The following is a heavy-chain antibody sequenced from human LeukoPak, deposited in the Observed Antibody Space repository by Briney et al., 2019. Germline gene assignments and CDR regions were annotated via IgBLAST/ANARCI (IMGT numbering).Heavy chain of an antibody. CDR3: ARGWLVTRDKIPLDY. CDR2: IYYSGST. CDR1: GVSISSGDYY. V-gene: IGHV4-30-4*01. J-gene: IGHJ4*02. Sequence: PSETLSLTCTVSGVSISSGDYYWSWIRQPPGKGLEWIGYIYYSGSTYYNPSLKSRVTISVDTSKNQFSLKLSSVTAADTAVYYCARGWLVTRDKIPLDYWGQGTLVTVSS. D-gene: IGHD6-19*01.